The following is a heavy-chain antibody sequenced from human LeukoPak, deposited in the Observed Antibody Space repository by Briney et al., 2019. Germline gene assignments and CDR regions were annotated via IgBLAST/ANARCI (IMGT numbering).Heavy chain of an antibody. J-gene: IGHJ6*03. V-gene: IGHV1-2*02. CDR3: ARDQVYCSSTSCHFYYYYMDV. CDR2: INPNSGGT. Sequence: AASVKVSCKASGYTFTGYYMHWVRQAPGQGLEWMGWINPNSGGTNYAQKFQGRVTMTRDTSISTAYMELSRLRSDDTAVYYCARDQVYCSSTSCHFYYYYMDVWGKGTTVTVSS. CDR1: GYTFTGYY. D-gene: IGHD2-2*01.